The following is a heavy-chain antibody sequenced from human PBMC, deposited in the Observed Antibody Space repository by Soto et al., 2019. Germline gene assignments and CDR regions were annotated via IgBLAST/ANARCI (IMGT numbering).Heavy chain of an antibody. CDR1: GGSLSGFY. CDR2: INDSGST. Sequence: QVQLQQWGAGLLKPSETLSLTCAVYGGSLSGFYWSWIRQPPGKGLEWIGAINDSGSTNYNPSLKSRVTISVDTSKSQFSLPLISVTAADTAVYYCAKAGFDPWGQGTLVTVSS. CDR3: AKAGFDP. V-gene: IGHV4-34*01. J-gene: IGHJ5*02.